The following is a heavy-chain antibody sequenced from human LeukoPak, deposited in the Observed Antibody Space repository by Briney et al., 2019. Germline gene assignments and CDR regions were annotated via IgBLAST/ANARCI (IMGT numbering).Heavy chain of an antibody. CDR2: INPNSGGT. J-gene: IGHJ5*02. Sequence: ASVKVSCKASGYTFTGYYMHWVRQAPGQGLEWMGWINPNSGGTNYAQKFQGRVTMTRDTSVSTAYMELSRLRSDDTAVYYCARYIEYYDFWSGSDAWFDPWGQGTLVTVSS. D-gene: IGHD3-3*01. V-gene: IGHV1-2*02. CDR1: GYTFTGYY. CDR3: ARYIEYYDFWSGSDAWFDP.